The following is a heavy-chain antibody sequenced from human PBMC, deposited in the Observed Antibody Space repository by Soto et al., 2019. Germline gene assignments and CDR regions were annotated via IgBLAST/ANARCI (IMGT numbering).Heavy chain of an antibody. V-gene: IGHV4-59*01. CDR2: IYYSGST. CDR1: GGSISSYY. CDR3: AKDTYYYDRSGYYTYDH. D-gene: IGHD3-22*01. Sequence: SETLSLTCTVSGGSISSYYWSWIRQPPGKGLEWIGYIYYSGSTNYNPSLKSRVTISVDTSKNQFSLKLSSVTAADTAVYYCAKDTYYYDRSGYYTYDHWGQGTQVTVSS. J-gene: IGHJ4*02.